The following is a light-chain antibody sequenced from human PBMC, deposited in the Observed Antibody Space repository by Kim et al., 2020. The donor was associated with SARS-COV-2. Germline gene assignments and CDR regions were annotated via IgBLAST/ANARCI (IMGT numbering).Light chain of an antibody. J-gene: IGLJ1*01. CDR3: AAWDDSLNGPV. Sequence: GQRVTISCSGSCSTIRSNTVIWYQQLPGTAPKLLIYSNNQRPSGVPDRFSGSKSGTSASLAISGLQSEDEADYYCAAWDDSLNGPVFGTGTKVTVL. V-gene: IGLV1-44*01. CDR2: SNN. CDR1: CSTIRSNT.